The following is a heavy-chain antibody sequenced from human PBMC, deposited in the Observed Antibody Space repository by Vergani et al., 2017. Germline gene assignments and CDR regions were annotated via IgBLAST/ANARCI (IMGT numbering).Heavy chain of an antibody. Sequence: VQLVESGGGVVQPGRSLRLSCAASGFTFSSYGMHWVRQAPGKGLEWVAVIWYDGSNKYYADSVKGRFTISRDNSKNTLYLQMNSLRAEDTAVYYCARGGYDSVREPADYWGQGTLVTVSS. CDR3: ARGGYDSVREPADY. V-gene: IGHV3-33*01. CDR2: IWYDGSNK. J-gene: IGHJ4*02. CDR1: GFTFSSYG. D-gene: IGHD5-12*01.